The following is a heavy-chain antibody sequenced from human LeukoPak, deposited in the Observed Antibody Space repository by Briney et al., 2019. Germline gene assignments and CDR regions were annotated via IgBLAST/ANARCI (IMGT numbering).Heavy chain of an antibody. CDR3: ARSRYSSAWYPFDV. V-gene: IGHV4-59*08. Sequence: ASETLSLTCTVSGASVSTYYWSWIRQPPGKGLEWIGFIYYSGSTNYKSSLNSRVTISVDTSKNQFSLKLSSMTAADTAFYHCARSRYSSAWYPFDVWGQGTMVTVSS. J-gene: IGHJ3*01. CDR2: IYYSGST. CDR1: GASVSTYY. D-gene: IGHD6-19*01.